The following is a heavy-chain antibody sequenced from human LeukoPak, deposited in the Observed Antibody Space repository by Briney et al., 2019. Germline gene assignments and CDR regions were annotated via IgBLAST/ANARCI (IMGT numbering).Heavy chain of an antibody. CDR1: GDSISSYY. V-gene: IGHV4-59*01. Sequence: PSETLSLTCTVSGDSISSYYWSWLRQPPGKGLEWIGYIYYSGDTSYNPSLKSRVTISVDTSKTQFSLKLSSVTAADTAVYYCARVLGSYYYGAGWFDSWGQGTQVTVSS. D-gene: IGHD3-10*01. CDR3: ARVLGSYYYGAGWFDS. CDR2: IYYSGDT. J-gene: IGHJ5*01.